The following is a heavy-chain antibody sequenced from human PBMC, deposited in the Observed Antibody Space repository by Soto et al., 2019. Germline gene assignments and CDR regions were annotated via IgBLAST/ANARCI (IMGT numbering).Heavy chain of an antibody. Sequence: SVKVSCKASGGTFSSYAISWVRQAPGQGLEWMAGIIPIFRTANYAQKFQGRVTITADESTSTAYMELSSLRSEHTAVYYCARAASPSMVRGVIITSLDYWGQGTLVTVSS. CDR2: IIPIFRTA. CDR1: GGTFSSYA. V-gene: IGHV1-69*13. J-gene: IGHJ4*02. D-gene: IGHD3-10*01. CDR3: ARAASPSMVRGVIITSLDY.